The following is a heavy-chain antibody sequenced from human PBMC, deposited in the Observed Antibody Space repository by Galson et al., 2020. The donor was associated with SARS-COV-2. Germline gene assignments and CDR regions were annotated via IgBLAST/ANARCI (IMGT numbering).Heavy chain of an antibody. J-gene: IGHJ6*02. D-gene: IGHD3-3*01. CDR3: VRWLLWMYGMDV. CDR1: GFTFSSYG. CDR2: ISYDGSNK. V-gene: IGHV3-30*03. Sequence: PGGSLRLSCAASGFTFSSYGMHWVRQAPGKGLEWVAVISYDGSNKYYADSVKGRFTISRDNSKHTLYLQMNSLRAEDTAVYYCVRWLLWMYGMDVWGQGTTVTVSS.